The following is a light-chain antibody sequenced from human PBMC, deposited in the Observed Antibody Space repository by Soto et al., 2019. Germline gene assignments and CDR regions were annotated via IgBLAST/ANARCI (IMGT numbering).Light chain of an antibody. CDR3: SSYASSSTS. Sequence: QSALTQPASVSGSPRQSITISCTGTSSDVGGYNYVSWYQQHPGKAPKLMIYGVSNRPSGVSHRFSGSKSGNTASLTISGLQAEDEADYYCSSYASSSTSFGTGTKVTVL. CDR1: SSDVGGYNY. CDR2: GVS. V-gene: IGLV2-14*03. J-gene: IGLJ1*01.